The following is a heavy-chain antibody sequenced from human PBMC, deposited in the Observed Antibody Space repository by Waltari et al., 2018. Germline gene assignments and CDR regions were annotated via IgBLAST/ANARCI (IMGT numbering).Heavy chain of an antibody. Sequence: EMQLVVSGGGLVQPGGSLRLSCAASGFTFSGDWMHWVRQAPGKGLVWGSRINSVGMTTSYADSVKGRFTISRDNAKNTLYLQMNSLRAEDTAVYFCARRREYSGTYYAFDVWGQGTMVIVSS. CDR2: INSVGMTT. V-gene: IGHV3-74*01. J-gene: IGHJ3*01. CDR3: ARRREYSGTYYAFDV. CDR1: GFTFSGDW. D-gene: IGHD3-10*01.